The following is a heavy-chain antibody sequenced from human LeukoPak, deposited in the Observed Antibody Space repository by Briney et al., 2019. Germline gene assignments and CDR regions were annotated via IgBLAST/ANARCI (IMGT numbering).Heavy chain of an antibody. V-gene: IGHV3-23*01. J-gene: IGHJ4*02. CDR2: ISGTGGVT. D-gene: IGHD6-19*01. Sequence: GGSLRLSCAASGLTFRSYAMSWVRQGPGKGLEWVSAISGTGGVTFYADSVKGRFTISRDNAKNTLYLQMNGLRAEDTAVYYCAKGGISVAGYDYWGQGTLVTVSS. CDR1: GLTFRSYA. CDR3: AKGGISVAGYDY.